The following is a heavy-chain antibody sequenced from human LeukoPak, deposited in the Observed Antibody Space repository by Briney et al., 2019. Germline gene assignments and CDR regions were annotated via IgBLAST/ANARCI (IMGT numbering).Heavy chain of an antibody. CDR1: GGSFSGYY. CDR2: INHSGST. J-gene: IGHJ4*02. V-gene: IGHV4-34*01. CDR3: ARSLYYGDHMIDY. D-gene: IGHD4-17*01. Sequence: SETLSLTCAVYGGSFSGYYWSWIRQPPGKGLEWIGEINHSGSTNYNPSLKSRVTISVDTSKNQFSLKLSSVTAADTAVYYCARSLYYGDHMIDYWGQGTLVTVSS.